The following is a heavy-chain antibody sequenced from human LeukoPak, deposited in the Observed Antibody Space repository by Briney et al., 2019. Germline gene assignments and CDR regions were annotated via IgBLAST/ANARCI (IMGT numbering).Heavy chain of an antibody. D-gene: IGHD1-26*01. CDR3: ARVGWDSGSYYYYYGMDA. CDR2: IYYSGST. Sequence: PSETLSLTCTVSGGSISSYYWSWIRQPPGQGLEWIGYIYYSGSTNYNPSLKSRVTISVDTSKNQFSLKLSSVTAADTAVYYCARVGWDSGSYYYYYGMDAWGQGTTVTVSS. CDR1: GGSISSYY. V-gene: IGHV4-59*01. J-gene: IGHJ6*02.